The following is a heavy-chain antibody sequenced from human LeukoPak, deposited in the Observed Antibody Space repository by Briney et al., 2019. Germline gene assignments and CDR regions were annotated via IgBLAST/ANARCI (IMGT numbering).Heavy chain of an antibody. CDR2: INPNSGGT. J-gene: IGHJ4*02. D-gene: IGHD6-13*01. CDR1: GYTFTGYY. V-gene: IGHV1-2*02. Sequence: ASVKLSCKASGYTFTGYYMHWVRQAPGQGLEWMGWINPNSGGTNYAQKFQGRVTMTRDTSISIAYMELSRLRSDDTAVYYCARDARSPESSSPVDYWGQGTLVTVSS. CDR3: ARDARSPESSSPVDY.